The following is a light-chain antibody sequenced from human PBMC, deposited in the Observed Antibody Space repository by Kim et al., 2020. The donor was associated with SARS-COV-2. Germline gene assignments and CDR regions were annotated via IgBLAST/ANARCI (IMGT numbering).Light chain of an antibody. J-gene: IGKJ2*01. V-gene: IGKV3-15*01. Sequence: SVYPGERASLSCRASQSVSRNLAWYQQKPGQAPRLLIYGASTRATGIPARFSGSGYGTEFTLTISSLQSEDFAVYYCQQYNNWPYTFGQGTKLEI. CDR3: QQYNNWPYT. CDR2: GAS. CDR1: QSVSRN.